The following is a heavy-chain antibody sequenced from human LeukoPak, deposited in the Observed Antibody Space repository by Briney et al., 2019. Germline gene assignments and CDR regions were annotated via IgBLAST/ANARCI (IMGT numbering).Heavy chain of an antibody. CDR2: IYYSGST. CDR3: ARAPNPDFFDD. Sequence: SSETLSLTCTVSGGSVSSGSYYWSWIRQPPGKGLEWIGYIYYSGSTNYNPSLKSRVTISVDTSRNQFSLKLSSVTAADTAVYYCARAPNPDFFDDWGQGTLVTVSS. J-gene: IGHJ4*02. D-gene: IGHD2-8*01. V-gene: IGHV4-61*01. CDR1: GGSVSSGSYY.